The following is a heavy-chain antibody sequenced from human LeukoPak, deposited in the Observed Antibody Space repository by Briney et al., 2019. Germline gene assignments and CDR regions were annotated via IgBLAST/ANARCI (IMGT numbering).Heavy chain of an antibody. CDR1: SGSISSYY. CDR3: ARIDFWSGYPDY. Sequence: SETLSLTCTVSSGSISSYYWSWIRQPAGKGLEWIGRIYTSGSTNYNPSLKSRVTMSVDTSKNQFSLKLSSVTAADTAVYYCARIDFWSGYPDYWGQGTLVTVSS. D-gene: IGHD3-3*01. CDR2: IYTSGST. J-gene: IGHJ4*02. V-gene: IGHV4-4*07.